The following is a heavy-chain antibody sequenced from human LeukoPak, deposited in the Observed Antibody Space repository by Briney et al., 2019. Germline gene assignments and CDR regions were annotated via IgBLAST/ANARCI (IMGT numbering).Heavy chain of an antibody. CDR1: GFTFDDYA. CDR2: ISGDGGST. Sequence: GGSLRLSCAASGFTFDDYAMHWVRQAPGKGLEWVSLISGDGGSTYYADSVKGRFTISRDNSKNSLYLQRNSLRTEDTALYYCAKSYYYYYGMDVWGQGTTVTVSS. J-gene: IGHJ6*02. V-gene: IGHV3-43*02. CDR3: AKSYYYYYGMDV.